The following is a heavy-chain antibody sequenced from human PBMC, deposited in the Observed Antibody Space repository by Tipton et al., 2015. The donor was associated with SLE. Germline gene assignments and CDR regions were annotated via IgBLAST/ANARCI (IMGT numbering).Heavy chain of an antibody. D-gene: IGHD7-27*01. CDR2: VYYTGST. J-gene: IGHJ6*02. CDR1: GDSFSSGSSS. CDR3: ARDSLNWGTYYHGIDV. Sequence: TLSLTCTVSGDSFSSGSSSWNWVRQPAGKGLEWIGHVYYTGSTRYNPSLKSRLTISVDTSKNQFSLRLNSVTAADAAVYYCARDSLNWGTYYHGIDVWGQGTTVTVSS. V-gene: IGHV4-61*10.